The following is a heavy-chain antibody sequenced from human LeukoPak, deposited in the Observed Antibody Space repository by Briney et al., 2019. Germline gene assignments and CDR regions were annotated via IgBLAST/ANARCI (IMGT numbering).Heavy chain of an antibody. CDR1: GFTFSDYY. CDR3: AKDHSSSFYYYYYYYMDV. V-gene: IGHV3-30*18. CDR2: ISYDGSNK. D-gene: IGHD6-6*01. J-gene: IGHJ6*03. Sequence: GGSLRLSCAASGFTFSDYYMSWIRQAPGNGLEWVAVISYDGSNKYYADSVKGRFTISRDNSKNTLYLQMNSLRAEDTAVYYCAKDHSSSFYYYYYYYMDVWGKGTTVTVSS.